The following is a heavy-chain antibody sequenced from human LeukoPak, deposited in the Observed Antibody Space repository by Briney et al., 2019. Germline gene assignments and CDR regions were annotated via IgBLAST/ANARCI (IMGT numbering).Heavy chain of an antibody. Sequence: GGSLRLSCAASGFAFNTYAMHWVRQAPGKGLEWVTLIWHDGSHKFYIDSVRGRFTISRDNSRNTVYLQMNGLRAEDTAVYYCAREIFGSGGYPDYWGQGTLVTVSS. J-gene: IGHJ4*02. V-gene: IGHV3-33*01. D-gene: IGHD3-10*01. CDR3: AREIFGSGGYPDY. CDR2: IWHDGSHK. CDR1: GFAFNTYA.